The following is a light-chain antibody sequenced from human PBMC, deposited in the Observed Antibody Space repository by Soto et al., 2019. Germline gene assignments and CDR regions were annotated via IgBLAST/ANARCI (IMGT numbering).Light chain of an antibody. Sequence: QLVLTQPPSVSGAPGQRVTISCTGSSSNIGAVYDVHWYQQLPGTAPKLLIYGNSNRPSGVPDRFSGSKSGTSASLAITGLQAEDEADYYCQSYDSSLSAYVVGTGTKLTVL. CDR2: GNS. CDR1: SSNIGAVYD. J-gene: IGLJ1*01. V-gene: IGLV1-40*01. CDR3: QSYDSSLSAYV.